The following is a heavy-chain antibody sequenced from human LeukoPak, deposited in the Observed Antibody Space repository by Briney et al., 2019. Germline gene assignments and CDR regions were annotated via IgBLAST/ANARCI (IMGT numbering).Heavy chain of an antibody. Sequence: ASVKVSCKASGYTFTGYYMHWVRQAPGQGLEWMGWINPNSGGTNYAQKFQGRVTMTRDTSISTAYMELSRLRSDDTAAYYCARIGVVVVAATEKYYFDYWGQGTLVTVSS. D-gene: IGHD2-15*01. CDR3: ARIGVVVVAATEKYYFDY. CDR1: GYTFTGYY. V-gene: IGHV1-2*02. CDR2: INPNSGGT. J-gene: IGHJ4*02.